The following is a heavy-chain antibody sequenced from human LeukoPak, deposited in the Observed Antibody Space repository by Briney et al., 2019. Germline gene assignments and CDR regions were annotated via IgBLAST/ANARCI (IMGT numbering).Heavy chain of an antibody. V-gene: IGHV4-4*07. CDR3: ARGHCSSTSCYRPGEIDY. D-gene: IGHD2-2*01. J-gene: IGHJ4*02. CDR1: GGSISSYY. CDR2: IYTSGSA. Sequence: KPSETLSLTCTVSGGSISSYYWSWIRQPAGKGLEWIGRIYTSGSANYNPSLKSRVTISVDTSKNQFSLKLSSVTAADTAVYYCARGHCSSTSCYRPGEIDYWGQGTLVTVSS.